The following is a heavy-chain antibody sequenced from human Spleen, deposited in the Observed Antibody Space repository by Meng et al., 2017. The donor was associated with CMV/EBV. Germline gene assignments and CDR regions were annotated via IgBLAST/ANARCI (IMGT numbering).Heavy chain of an antibody. Sequence: ASVKVSCKASGYTFTSYDVTWVRQATGQGLEWMGWMNPNNGNTVYTQNFQGRVTMTTDTATTTAYMDLRSLRSDDTAIYYCARGVGKRTVSSYFDYWGQGTQVTVSS. D-gene: IGHD5/OR15-5a*01. V-gene: IGHV1-8*01. CDR3: ARGVGKRTVSSYFDY. CDR1: GYTFTSYD. J-gene: IGHJ4*02. CDR2: MNPNNGNT.